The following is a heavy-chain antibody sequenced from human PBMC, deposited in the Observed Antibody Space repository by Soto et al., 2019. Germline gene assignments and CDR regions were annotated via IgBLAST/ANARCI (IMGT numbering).Heavy chain of an antibody. D-gene: IGHD7-27*01. V-gene: IGHV1-3*01. CDR1: GGTFNNYP. CDR3: ARDTGDGTFDF. Sequence: QVQLVQSGAEVKKPGSSVKVSCKASGGTFNNYPITWVRQAPGQRLEWMGWINAGYGNTKSSQKFQDRVTISRDTSASTAYMELTSLRSEDTAVYYCARDTGDGTFDFWGQGTLVTVSS. J-gene: IGHJ4*02. CDR2: INAGYGNT.